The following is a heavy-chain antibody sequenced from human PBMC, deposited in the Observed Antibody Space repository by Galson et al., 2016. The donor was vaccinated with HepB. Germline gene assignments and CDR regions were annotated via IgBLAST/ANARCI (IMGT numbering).Heavy chain of an antibody. J-gene: IGHJ5*02. Sequence: ETLSLTCNVSGVSIGSYYWAWIRRPPGKGLEWIGYVYYDGATNYNSSLKSRITLSVDTSRRQFSLKLRSVTAADTARYYCARAGRYCSGGSCPDTWGQGTLVTVSS. CDR2: VYYDGAT. CDR3: ARAGRYCSGGSCPDT. D-gene: IGHD2-15*01. V-gene: IGHV4-59*01. CDR1: GVSIGSYY.